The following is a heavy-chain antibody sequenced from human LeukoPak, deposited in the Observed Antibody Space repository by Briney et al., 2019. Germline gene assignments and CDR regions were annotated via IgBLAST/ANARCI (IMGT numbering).Heavy chain of an antibody. CDR1: GFTFSSYA. J-gene: IGHJ3*02. D-gene: IGHD1-26*01. CDR3: AKRIDSYGRNAFDI. CDR2: ISGSGGST. Sequence: SGGSLRLSCAASGFTFSSYAMSWVRQAPGKGLEWVSAISGSGGSTYYADSVKGRFTISRDNSENTLYLQMNSLRAEDTAVYYCAKRIDSYGRNAFDIWGQGTMVTVSS. V-gene: IGHV3-23*01.